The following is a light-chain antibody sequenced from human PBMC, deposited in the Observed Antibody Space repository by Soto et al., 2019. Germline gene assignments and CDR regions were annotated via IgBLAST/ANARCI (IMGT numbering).Light chain of an antibody. J-gene: IGKJ1*01. CDR1: QSVLYSSNNKNY. Sequence: DIMVTQSPDSLAVSLGERATINCKSSQSVLYSSNNKNYLAWYQQKPGQPPKLLIDWASTRESGVPDRFSGSGSGTDFTLTISSLQAEDVAVYYCQQYYRPWTFGQGTKVEIK. CDR3: QQYYRPWT. V-gene: IGKV4-1*01. CDR2: WAS.